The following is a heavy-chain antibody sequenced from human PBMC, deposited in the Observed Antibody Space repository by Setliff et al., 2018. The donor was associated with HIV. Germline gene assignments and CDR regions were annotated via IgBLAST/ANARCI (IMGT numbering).Heavy chain of an antibody. J-gene: IGHJ6*02. D-gene: IGHD2-2*01. CDR1: GYIFSTYG. CDR3: ARYLVVVPVAVGGLDV. Sequence: GASVKVSCKASGYIFSTYGISWVRQAPGQGLEWMGWINPNSGGTNYAQKFQGRVTMTRDTSISTAYMELSGLTSDDSAVYYCARYLVVVPVAVGGLDVWGQGTTVTVSS. V-gene: IGHV1-2*02. CDR2: INPNSGGT.